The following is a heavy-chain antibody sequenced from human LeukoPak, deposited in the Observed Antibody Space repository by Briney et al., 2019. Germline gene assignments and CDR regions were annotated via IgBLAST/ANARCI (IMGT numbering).Heavy chain of an antibody. CDR1: GFTFSSYW. Sequence: GGSLRLSFVASGFTFSSYWVSWVRQAPGKGLEWVAHINQDGSDKFYVDAVRGRFTIFRDNAKNSLYLQMNSLRAEDTAMYYCARLSAMLRGPEPIYYFDYWGQGTLVTVS. CDR2: INQDGSDK. D-gene: IGHD3-10*01. J-gene: IGHJ4*01. V-gene: IGHV3-7*04. CDR3: ARLSAMLRGPEPIYYFDY.